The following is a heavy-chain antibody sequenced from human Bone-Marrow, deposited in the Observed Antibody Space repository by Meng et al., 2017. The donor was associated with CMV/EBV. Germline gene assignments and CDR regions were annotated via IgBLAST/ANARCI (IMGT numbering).Heavy chain of an antibody. Sequence: GGSLRLSCAASGFTFSSYAMHWVRQAPGKGLEWVAVISYDGSNKYYADSVKGRFTISRDNAKNSLYLQMNSLRAEDTAVYYCARDRSGWYLNWGQGTLVTVSS. CDR2: ISYDGSNK. V-gene: IGHV3-30-3*01. D-gene: IGHD6-19*01. J-gene: IGHJ4*02. CDR3: ARDRSGWYLN. CDR1: GFTFSSYA.